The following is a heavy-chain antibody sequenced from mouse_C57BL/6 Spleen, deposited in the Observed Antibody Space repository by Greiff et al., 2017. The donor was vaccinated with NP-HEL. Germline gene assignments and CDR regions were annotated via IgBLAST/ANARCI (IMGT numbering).Heavy chain of an antibody. V-gene: IGHV1-53*01. D-gene: IGHD2-2*01. CDR2: INPSNGGT. Sequence: QVQLQQPGTELVKPGASVKLSCKASGYTFTSYWMHWVKQRPGQGLEWIGNINPSNGGTNYNEKFKSKATLTVDKSSSTAYMQLSSLTSEDSAVYYWAREGYYGYDDAPFAYWGQGTLVTVSA. CDR1: GYTFTSYW. CDR3: AREGYYGYDDAPFAY. J-gene: IGHJ3*01.